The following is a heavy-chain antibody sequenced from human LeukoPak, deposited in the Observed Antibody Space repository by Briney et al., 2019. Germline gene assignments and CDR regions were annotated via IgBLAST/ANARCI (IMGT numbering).Heavy chain of an antibody. J-gene: IGHJ3*02. CDR2: IDWDDGK. Sequence: SGPTLVNPTETLTLTCTFSGFSLSTSGMCVSWIRQPPGKALQWLARIDWDDGKYYSTSLETRLTISKDTSKNQVVLTMTKMDPVDTATYYCARMTAGYSSGWFAFDIWGQGTMVTVSS. V-gene: IGHV2-70*11. CDR1: GFSLSTSGMC. D-gene: IGHD6-19*01. CDR3: ARMTAGYSSGWFAFDI.